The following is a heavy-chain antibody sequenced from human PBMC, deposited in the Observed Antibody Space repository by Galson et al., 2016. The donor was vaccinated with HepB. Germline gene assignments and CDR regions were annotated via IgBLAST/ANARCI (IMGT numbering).Heavy chain of an antibody. V-gene: IGHV3-23*01. CDR1: GFTFSSFA. CDR3: VRNPQKGLSDSTGWYMFDYYYNGMDV. CDR2: ISHTGGST. D-gene: IGHD6-19*01. J-gene: IGHJ6*02. Sequence: SLRLSCAASGFTFSSFAMTWVRQAPGKGLEWVSIISHTGGSTYYADSVKGRFTTSRDDFINTLYLQMNNLRAEDTAVYYCVRNPQKGLSDSTGWYMFDYYYNGMDVWGQGTTVTVAS.